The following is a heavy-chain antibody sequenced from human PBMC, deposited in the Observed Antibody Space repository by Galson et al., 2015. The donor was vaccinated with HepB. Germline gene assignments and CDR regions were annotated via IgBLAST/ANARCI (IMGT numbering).Heavy chain of an antibody. D-gene: IGHD3-3*01. CDR2: ISGSGGRT. CDR3: AKEPVHGDYDSWRGYYFGS. V-gene: IGHV3-23*01. CDR1: GFTFSSYA. Sequence: SLRLSCAASGFTFSSYAMNWVRQAPGKGLEWVSGISGSGGRTYDADSVKGRFTISRDNSKNTLFVQMNSLRVEDTAVYYCAKEPVHGDYDSWRGYYFGSWGQGTLVIVSS. J-gene: IGHJ4*02.